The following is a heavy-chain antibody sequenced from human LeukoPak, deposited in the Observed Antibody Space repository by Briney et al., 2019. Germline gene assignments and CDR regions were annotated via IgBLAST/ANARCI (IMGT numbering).Heavy chain of an antibody. Sequence: GGSLRLSCAASGVTVSTTYMSWGRQAPGKGLEWVSIIYTGGSTYYAHSVKGRFTISRDNSKNTVYLQMNSLRAEDTAVYFCARDLGTNDAFDIWGQGTMLTVSS. CDR3: ARDLGTNDAFDI. D-gene: IGHD7-27*01. J-gene: IGHJ3*02. V-gene: IGHV3-53*01. CDR2: IYTGGST. CDR1: GVTVSTTY.